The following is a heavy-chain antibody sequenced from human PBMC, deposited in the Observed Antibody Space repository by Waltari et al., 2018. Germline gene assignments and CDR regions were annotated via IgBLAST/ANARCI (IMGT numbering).Heavy chain of an antibody. CDR2: IHSDESGA. V-gene: IGHV3-74*01. Sequence: EAQLVESGGGLVQPGGSLRLSCEASGLNFANYWMHWVRQAPGKGLEWVSCIHSDESGAHCAGSVKGRFTISRDDAKNTLYLQMNSLRFEDTALYYCVRDGGVAGIRTFDFWGQGTLVTVSS. J-gene: IGHJ4*02. CDR1: GLNFANYW. CDR3: VRDGGVAGIRTFDF. D-gene: IGHD6-19*01.